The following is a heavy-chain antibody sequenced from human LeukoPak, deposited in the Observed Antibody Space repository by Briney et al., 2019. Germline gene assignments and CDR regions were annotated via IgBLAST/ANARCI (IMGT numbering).Heavy chain of an antibody. V-gene: IGHV1-46*01. CDR3: ARSLDGDILTGYPHSWFDP. D-gene: IGHD3-9*01. J-gene: IGHJ5*02. Sequence: ASVKVSCKASGYTFTSYYMHWVRQAPGQVLEWMGIINPSGGSTSYAQKFQGRVTMTRDTSTSTVYMELSSLRSEDTAVYYCARSLDGDILTGYPHSWFDPWGQGTLVTVSS. CDR2: INPSGGST. CDR1: GYTFTSYY.